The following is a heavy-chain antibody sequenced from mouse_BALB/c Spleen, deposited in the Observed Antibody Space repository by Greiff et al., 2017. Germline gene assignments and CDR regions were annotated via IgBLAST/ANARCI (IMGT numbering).Heavy chain of an antibody. V-gene: IGHV1-63*02. CDR2: IYPGGGYT. CDR3: AREDYDEDYFDY. J-gene: IGHJ2*01. D-gene: IGHD2-4*01. CDR1: GYTFTNYW. Sequence: QVQLQQSGAELVRPGTSVKIPCKASGYTFTNYWLGWVKQRPGHGLEWIGDIYPGGGYTNYNEKFKGKATFTADTSSNTAYMQLSSLTSEDSAVYYCAREDYDEDYFDYWGQGTTLTVSS.